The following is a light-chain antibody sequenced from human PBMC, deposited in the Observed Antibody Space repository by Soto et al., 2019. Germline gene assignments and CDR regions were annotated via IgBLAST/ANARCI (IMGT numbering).Light chain of an antibody. CDR1: QSVSSN. Sequence: EIVLTQSPATLSLSPGERATLSCRASQSVSSNLAWYQQKPGQAPRLLIYDASNRATGIPARFSGSGSGTDFTLTISRLEPEDFAVFYCQQYGTSEIIFGQGTRLEIK. V-gene: IGKV3-11*01. CDR2: DAS. J-gene: IGKJ5*01. CDR3: QQYGTSEII.